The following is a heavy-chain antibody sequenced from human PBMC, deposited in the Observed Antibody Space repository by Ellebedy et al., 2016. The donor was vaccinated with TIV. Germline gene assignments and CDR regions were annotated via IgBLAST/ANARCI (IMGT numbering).Heavy chain of an antibody. CDR1: GFTFSSYW. J-gene: IGHJ4*02. CDR2: ISHDGRST. Sequence: GESLKISCAAPGFTFSSYWMHWVRQAPGKGLVWVSRISHDGRSTSHADSVKGRFIISRDNAKNTVYLQMNSLRSEDTAVYYCVREDYDMLTGYSMTDYWGQGTLVTVSS. CDR3: VREDYDMLTGYSMTDY. V-gene: IGHV3-74*01. D-gene: IGHD3-9*01.